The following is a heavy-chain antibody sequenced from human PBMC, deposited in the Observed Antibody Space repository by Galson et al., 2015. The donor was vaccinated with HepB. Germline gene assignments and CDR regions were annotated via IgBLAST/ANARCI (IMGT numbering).Heavy chain of an antibody. CDR2: IYYSGST. J-gene: IGHJ6*02. D-gene: IGHD6-19*01. CDR1: GSSISRYY. CDR3: ARGPGSGWYSRHLYGMDV. Sequence: LSLTCTVSGSSISRYYWSWIRQPPGKGLEWIGYIYYSGSTNYNPSLKSRVTISVDTSKNQFSLKLSSVTAADTAVYYCARGPGSGWYSRHLYGMDVWGQGTTVTVSS. V-gene: IGHV4-59*01.